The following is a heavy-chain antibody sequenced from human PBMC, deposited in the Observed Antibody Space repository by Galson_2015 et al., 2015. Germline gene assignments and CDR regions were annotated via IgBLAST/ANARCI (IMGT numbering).Heavy chain of an antibody. CDR3: ARGVILTGYLDY. CDR1: GFTFSSYG. J-gene: IGHJ4*02. D-gene: IGHD3-9*01. Sequence: SLRLSCAASGFTFSSYGMHWVRQAPGKGLEWVAVIWYDGSNKYYADSVKGRFTISRDNSKNTLYLQMNSLRAEDTAVYYCARGVILTGYLDYWGQGTLVTVSS. CDR2: IWYDGSNK. V-gene: IGHV3-33*01.